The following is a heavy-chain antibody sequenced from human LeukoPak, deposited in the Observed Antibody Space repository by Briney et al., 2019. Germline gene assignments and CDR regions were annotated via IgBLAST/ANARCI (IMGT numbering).Heavy chain of an antibody. CDR3: ARAIRGYSGYDDY. CDR2: IYYSGST. CDR1: GGSISSGGYY. D-gene: IGHD5-12*01. Sequence: SQTLSLTCTVSGGSISSGGYYWSWIRQHPGKGLEWIVYIYYSGSTYYNPSLKCRVPISVDTSKNQFSLKLSSVTAADTAVYYCARAIRGYSGYDDYWGQGTLVAVSS. J-gene: IGHJ4*02. V-gene: IGHV4-31*03.